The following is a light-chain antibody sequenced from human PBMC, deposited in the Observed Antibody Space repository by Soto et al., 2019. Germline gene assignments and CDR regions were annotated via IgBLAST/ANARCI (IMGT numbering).Light chain of an antibody. CDR1: QSINYY. CDR3: HQSHSSPWT. J-gene: IGKJ1*01. V-gene: IGKV1-39*01. CDR2: GAS. Sequence: DIQMTQSPSSLSASVGDRVTITCRTSQSINYYLNWYQQKPLKAPTLLIHGASNLQSGVPSRFSGSGARTEFTLAISSLQPEDFSTYYCHQSHSSPWTFGQGTKVEI.